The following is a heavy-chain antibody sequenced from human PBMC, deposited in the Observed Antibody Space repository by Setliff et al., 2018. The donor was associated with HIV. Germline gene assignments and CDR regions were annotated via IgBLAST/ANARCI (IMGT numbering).Heavy chain of an antibody. CDR2: ISAGNGNT. V-gene: IGHV1-3*01. CDR3: ARLSIPAYYYMDV. D-gene: IGHD2-21*01. Sequence: ASVKVSCKASGYTFSNYVMQWVRQAPGQRLEWMGWISAGNGNTKYSQTFQDRVTMTRDTSTSTAYMELRSLRSDDTAVYYCARLSIPAYYYMDVWGKGTTVTVSS. J-gene: IGHJ6*03. CDR1: GYTFSNYV.